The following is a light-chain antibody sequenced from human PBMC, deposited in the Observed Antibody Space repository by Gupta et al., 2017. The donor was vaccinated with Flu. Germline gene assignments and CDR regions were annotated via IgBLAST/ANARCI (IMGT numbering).Light chain of an antibody. CDR3: MQAKQTPFT. J-gene: IGKJ3*01. Sequence: IVMTQSPLSLPVTPGEPASISCRSSQSLLHSNGYNYLDWYLQKPGQSPQLLIYLGSNRDSGVPDRFSGSGSGTDFTLTISRVEAEDVGVYYCMQAKQTPFTFGHGTKVDIK. V-gene: IGKV2-28*01. CDR1: QSLLHSNGYNY. CDR2: LGS.